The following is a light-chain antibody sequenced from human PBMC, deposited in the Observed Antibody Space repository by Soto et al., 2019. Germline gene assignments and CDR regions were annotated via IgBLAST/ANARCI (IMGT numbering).Light chain of an antibody. CDR1: QGISSY. V-gene: IGKV1-9*01. Sequence: DIQLTQSPSSLSASVGDRVTITCRASQGISSYLAWYQQKPGKAPKLLIYAASTLQSGVPSRFSGSGSGTEFTLTVSSLQPEDFATYYCQQLYSYPFTFGPGTKVDIK. J-gene: IGKJ3*01. CDR2: AAS. CDR3: QQLYSYPFT.